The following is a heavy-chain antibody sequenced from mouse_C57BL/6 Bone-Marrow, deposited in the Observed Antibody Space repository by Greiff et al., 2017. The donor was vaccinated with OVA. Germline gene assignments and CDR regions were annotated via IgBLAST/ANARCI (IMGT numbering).Heavy chain of an antibody. CDR1: GYTFTSYW. CDR2: IDPSDSYT. J-gene: IGHJ2*01. V-gene: IGHV1-50*01. CDR3: AREDDGYYEDFDY. D-gene: IGHD2-3*01. Sequence: QVQLQQSGAELVKPGASVKLSCKASGYTFTSYWMQWVKQRPGQGLEWIGEIDPSDSYTNYNQKFKGKATLTVDTSSSTAYMQLSSLTSEDSAVYYCAREDDGYYEDFDYWGQGTTLTVSS.